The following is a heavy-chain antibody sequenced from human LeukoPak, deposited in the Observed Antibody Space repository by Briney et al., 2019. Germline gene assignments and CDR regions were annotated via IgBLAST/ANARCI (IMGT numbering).Heavy chain of an antibody. D-gene: IGHD5-24*01. CDR2: ISYDGSNK. CDR3: ASGSMATMSLNY. V-gene: IGHV3-30-3*01. CDR1: GFTFSSYA. Sequence: PGRSLRLSCAASGFTFSSYAMHWVRQAPGKGLEWVAVISYDGSNKYYADSVKGRFTISRDNSKNTLYLQMNSLRAEDTAVYYCASGSMATMSLNYWGQGTLVTVSS. J-gene: IGHJ4*02.